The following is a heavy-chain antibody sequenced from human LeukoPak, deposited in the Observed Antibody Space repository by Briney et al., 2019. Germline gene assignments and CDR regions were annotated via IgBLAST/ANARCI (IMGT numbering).Heavy chain of an antibody. Sequence: PSETLSLTCTVSGGSISSYYWSWIRQPPGKGLEWIGYIYYSGSTNYNPSLKSRVTISVDTSKNQFSLKLSSVTAADTAVYYCARHRTKTTEVYWGQGTLVTVSS. V-gene: IGHV4-59*01. CDR2: IYYSGST. J-gene: IGHJ4*02. CDR3: ARHRTKTTEVY. D-gene: IGHD1-14*01. CDR1: GGSISSYY.